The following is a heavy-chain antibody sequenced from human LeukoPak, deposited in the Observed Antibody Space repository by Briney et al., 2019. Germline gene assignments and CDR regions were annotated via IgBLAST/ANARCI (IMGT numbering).Heavy chain of an antibody. Sequence: PGGSLRLSCAASGFTFSSYEMNWVRQAPGKGLEWVSYISSSGSTIYYADSVKGRFTISRDNAKNSLYLQMNSLRAEDTAVYYCARDGKSVGAFDIWGQGTMVTVSS. D-gene: IGHD5/OR15-5a*01. CDR1: GFTFSSYE. CDR2: ISSSGSTI. V-gene: IGHV3-48*03. J-gene: IGHJ3*02. CDR3: ARDGKSVGAFDI.